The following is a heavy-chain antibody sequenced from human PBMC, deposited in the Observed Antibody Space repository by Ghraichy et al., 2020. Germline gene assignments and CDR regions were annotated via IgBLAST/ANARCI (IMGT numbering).Heavy chain of an antibody. Sequence: VKVSCKASGYTFTGYYMHWVRQAPGQGLEWMGWINPNSGGTNYVQKFQGRVTMTRDTSISTAYMELSRLRSDDTVVYYCARGEYTSSWSGVDYWGQGTLVTVSS. D-gene: IGHD6-13*01. CDR3: ARGEYTSSWSGVDY. CDR1: GYTFTGYY. J-gene: IGHJ4*02. V-gene: IGHV1-2*02. CDR2: INPNSGGT.